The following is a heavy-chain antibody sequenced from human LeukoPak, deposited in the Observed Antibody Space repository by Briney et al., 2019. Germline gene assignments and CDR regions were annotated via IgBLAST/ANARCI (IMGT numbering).Heavy chain of an antibody. CDR3: ARGPRVGAYWYFDL. V-gene: IGHV3-11*04. Sequence: PGGSLRLSCAASGFTFSDYYVSWIRQAPGKGLEWVSYISSSGSTIYYADSVKGRFTISRDNAKNSLYLQMNSLRAEDTAVYYCARGPRVGAYWYFDLWGRGTLVTVSS. CDR1: GFTFSDYY. CDR2: ISSSGSTI. D-gene: IGHD1-26*01. J-gene: IGHJ2*01.